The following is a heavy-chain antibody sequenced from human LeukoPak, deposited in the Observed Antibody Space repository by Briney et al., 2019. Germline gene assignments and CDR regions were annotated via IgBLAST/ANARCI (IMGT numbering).Heavy chain of an antibody. CDR2: INHSGST. CDR3: ARQGVRGVTYYYYYMDV. D-gene: IGHD3-10*01. Sequence: SETLSLTCAVYGGSFSGYYWSWIRQPPGKGLEWIGEINHSGSTNYNPSLKSRVTISVDTSKNQFSLKLSSVTAADTTVYYCARQGVRGVTYYYYYMDVWGKGTTVTISS. CDR1: GGSFSGYY. J-gene: IGHJ6*03. V-gene: IGHV4-34*01.